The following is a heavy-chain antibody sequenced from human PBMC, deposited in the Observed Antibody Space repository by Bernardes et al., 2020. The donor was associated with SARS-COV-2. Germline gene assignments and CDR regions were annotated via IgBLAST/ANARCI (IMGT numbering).Heavy chain of an antibody. CDR3: ARDHGYLFDF. D-gene: IGHD5-12*01. Sequence: ASVKVSCKTSGYSLTAYYTHWVRQAPGVGFEWMGWINHDSGLAYYTQKFQGRVTMTGDTSVNTAYLELSRLTSDDTAIYYCARDHGYLFDFWGQGTPVTVSS. CDR2: INHDSGLA. J-gene: IGHJ4*02. CDR1: GYSLTAYY. V-gene: IGHV1-2*02.